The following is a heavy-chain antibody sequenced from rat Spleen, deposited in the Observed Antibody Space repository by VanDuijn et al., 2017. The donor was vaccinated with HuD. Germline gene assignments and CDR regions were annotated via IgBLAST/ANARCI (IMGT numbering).Heavy chain of an antibody. CDR2: ITNSGGST. V-gene: IGHV5-25*01. D-gene: IGHD1-2*01. Sequence: EVQLVESGGGLVQPGRSMKLSCAASGFTFSNYDMAWVRQAPTKGLEWVASITNSGGSTYYRDSVKGRFTISRDNAKSTLYLQMDSLRSEDTATYYCARHSSYIYVYWGQGVMVTVSS. CDR1: GFTFSNYD. J-gene: IGHJ2*01. CDR3: ARHSSYIYVY.